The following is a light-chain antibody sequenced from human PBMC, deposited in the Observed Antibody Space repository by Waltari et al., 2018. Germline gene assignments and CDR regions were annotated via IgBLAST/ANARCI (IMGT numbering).Light chain of an antibody. J-gene: IGLJ2*01. Sequence: QSALTQPASVSGSPGQSITISCTGTSSDVGNYKRVSWYQQHPGKAPKLMIYTVSKRPSWFSARFSGSKSGDMASLTISGLQPEDEAEYFCSSYAGSSKGVFGGGTKVTVL. V-gene: IGLV2-23*02. CDR3: SSYAGSSKGV. CDR1: SSDVGNYKR. CDR2: TVS.